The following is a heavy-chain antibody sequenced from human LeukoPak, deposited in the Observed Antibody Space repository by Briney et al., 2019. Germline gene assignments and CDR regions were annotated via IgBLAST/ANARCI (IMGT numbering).Heavy chain of an antibody. D-gene: IGHD3-22*01. Sequence: ASVKVSCKASGYTFTGYYMHWVRQAPGQGLEWMGWINPNSGGTNYAQKLQGRVTMTRDTSISTAYMELSRLRSDDTAVYYCARLSWYDSSGYYYGVRDYWGQGTLVTVSS. CDR3: ARLSWYDSSGYYYGVRDY. CDR2: INPNSGGT. V-gene: IGHV1-2*02. J-gene: IGHJ4*02. CDR1: GYTFTGYY.